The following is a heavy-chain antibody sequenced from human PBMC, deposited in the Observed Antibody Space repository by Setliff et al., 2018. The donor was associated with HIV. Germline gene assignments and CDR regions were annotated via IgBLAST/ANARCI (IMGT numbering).Heavy chain of an antibody. V-gene: IGHV3-30*02. J-gene: IGHJ6*03. D-gene: IGHD6-13*01. CDR2: IWHDGSNE. CDR1: GFSFSTYG. CDR3: VKEAYSNTWNYYYYYIDV. Sequence: GGSLRLSCAASGFSFSTYGMHWVRQAPGKGLEWVAVIWHDGSNENYADSVKGRFTISRDNSKNTLYLQMSSLRVDDTAVYYCVKEAYSNTWNYYYYYIDVWGKATTVTVSS.